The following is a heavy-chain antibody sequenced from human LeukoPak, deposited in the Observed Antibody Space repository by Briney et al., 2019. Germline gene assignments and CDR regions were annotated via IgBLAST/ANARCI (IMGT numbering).Heavy chain of an antibody. CDR2: IYTSGST. J-gene: IGHJ6*03. V-gene: IGHV4-4*07. CDR1: GGSISSYY. CDR3: ARSGIAAADTSYYYYYMDV. Sequence: SETLSLTCTVSGGSISSYYWSWIRQPAGKGLEWIGRIYTSGSTNYNPSLKSRVTMSVDTSKNQFSLKLSSVTAADTAVYYCARSGIAAADTSYYYYYMDVWGKGITVTVSS. D-gene: IGHD6-13*01.